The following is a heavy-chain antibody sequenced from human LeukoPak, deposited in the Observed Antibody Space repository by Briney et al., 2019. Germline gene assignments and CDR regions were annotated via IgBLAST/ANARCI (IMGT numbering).Heavy chain of an antibody. CDR3: ARDRDNYYNSGRGQH. CDR1: GGTFSSYA. CDR2: IIPILGIP. D-gene: IGHD3-10*01. Sequence: GASVKVSCKASGGTFSSYAITWVRQAPGQGLEWMGRIIPILGIPNYAQKFQGRVTITADKSTSTAYMELSSLRSEDTAVYYCARDRDNYYNSGRGQHWGQGTLVTVSS. J-gene: IGHJ1*01. V-gene: IGHV1-69*04.